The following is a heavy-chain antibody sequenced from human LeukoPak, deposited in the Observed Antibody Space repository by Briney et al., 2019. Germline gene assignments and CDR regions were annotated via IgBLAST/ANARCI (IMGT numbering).Heavy chain of an antibody. Sequence: PSGTLSLTCTVPGGSISSYYWSWIRQPPGKGLEWIGSILHSGSTYYNPSLKSRVTISVDTSKSQFSLKVSSVTAADTAVYYCARDRKYCSSTTCHSSMDVWGKGTTVTVSS. CDR1: GGSISSYY. J-gene: IGHJ6*03. V-gene: IGHV4-38-2*02. CDR2: ILHSGST. CDR3: ARDRKYCSSTTCHSSMDV. D-gene: IGHD2-2*01.